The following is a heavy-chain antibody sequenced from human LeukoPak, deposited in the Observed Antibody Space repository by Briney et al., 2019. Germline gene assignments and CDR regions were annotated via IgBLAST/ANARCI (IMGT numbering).Heavy chain of an antibody. D-gene: IGHD2-15*01. Sequence: ASVKVSCKASGDTFSSYYMHWVRQAPGQGREWMGWMNPNSGNTGYAQKFQGRVTITRNTSISTAYMELSSLRSEDTAVYYCARVSGGSCYSCFDLWGRGTLVTVSS. CDR1: GDTFSSYY. CDR2: MNPNSGNT. J-gene: IGHJ2*01. CDR3: ARVSGGSCYSCFDL. V-gene: IGHV1-8*03.